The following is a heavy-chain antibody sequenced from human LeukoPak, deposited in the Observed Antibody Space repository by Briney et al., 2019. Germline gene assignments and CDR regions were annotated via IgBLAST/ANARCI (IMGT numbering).Heavy chain of an antibody. Sequence: GGSLRLSCAASGFTFSSYGMHWVRQAPGKGLEWVAVISYDGSNKYYADSVKGRFTISRDNSKNSLYLQMNSLRAEDMALYYCAKDGGYYYDSSGYIDYWGQGTLVTVSS. J-gene: IGHJ4*02. CDR1: GFTFSSYG. V-gene: IGHV3-30*18. CDR3: AKDGGYYYDSSGYIDY. CDR2: ISYDGSNK. D-gene: IGHD3-22*01.